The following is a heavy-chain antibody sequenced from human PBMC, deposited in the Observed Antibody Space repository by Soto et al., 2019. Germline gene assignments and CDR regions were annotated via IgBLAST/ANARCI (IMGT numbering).Heavy chain of an antibody. V-gene: IGHV4-34*01. CDR1: GGSFSGYY. D-gene: IGHD3-10*01. CDR2: INHSGST. J-gene: IGHJ4*02. CDR3: ARGVRTIHYYGSGSYYLLHLFDY. Sequence: AETLSLTCAVYGGSFSGYYWSWIRQPPGKGLEWIGEINHSGSTNYNPSLKSRVTISVDTSKNQFSLKLSSVTAADTAVYYCARGVRTIHYYGSGSYYLLHLFDYWGQGTLVTVSS.